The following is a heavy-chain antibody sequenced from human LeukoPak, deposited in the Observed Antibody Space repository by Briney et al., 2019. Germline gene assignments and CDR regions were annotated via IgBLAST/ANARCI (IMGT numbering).Heavy chain of an antibody. CDR1: GGSISSSSYY. J-gene: IGHJ4*02. CDR3: ARTYYDFWSGYYKGLFDY. D-gene: IGHD3-3*01. CDR2: IYYSGST. Sequence: SETLSLTCTVSGGSISSSSYYWGWIRQPPGKGLEWIGSIYYSGSTYYNPSLKSRVTISVDTSKNQFSLKLSSVTAADTAVYYCARTYYDFWSGYYKGLFDYWAQGTLVTVSS. V-gene: IGHV4-39*01.